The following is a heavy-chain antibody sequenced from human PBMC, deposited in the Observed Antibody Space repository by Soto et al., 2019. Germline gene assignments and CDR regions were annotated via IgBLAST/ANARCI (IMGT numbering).Heavy chain of an antibody. J-gene: IGHJ3*02. V-gene: IGHV3-23*01. CDR1: GFTFSSYA. Sequence: GGSLRLSCGASGFTFSSYAMSWVRQAPGKGLEWVSAISGSGGSTYYADSVKGRFTISRDNSKNTLYLQMNSLRAEDTAVYYCANSRWLRLAAFDIWGQGTMVTVSS. CDR2: ISGSGGST. D-gene: IGHD5-12*01. CDR3: ANSRWLRLAAFDI.